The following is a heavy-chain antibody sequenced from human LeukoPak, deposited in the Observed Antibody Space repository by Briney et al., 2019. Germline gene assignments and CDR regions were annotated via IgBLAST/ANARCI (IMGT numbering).Heavy chain of an antibody. J-gene: IGHJ4*02. CDR3: ARDDIAAAGTRARFDY. V-gene: IGHV1-18*04. D-gene: IGHD6-13*01. CDR2: ISAYNGNT. Sequence: ASVKVSCKASGYTFTNYGISWVRQAPGQGLEWMSWISAYNGNTNYAQKLQGRVTMTTDTSTSTAYMELRSLRSDDTAVYYCARDDIAAAGTRARFDYWGQGTLVTVSS. CDR1: GYTFTNYG.